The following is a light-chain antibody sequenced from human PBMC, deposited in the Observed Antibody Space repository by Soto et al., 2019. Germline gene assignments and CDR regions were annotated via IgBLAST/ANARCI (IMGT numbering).Light chain of an antibody. V-gene: IGKV3-20*01. J-gene: IGKJ1*01. CDR2: GAS. CDR1: QSVNSN. CDR3: QQYGSSGT. Sequence: TQSPATLSASPGERAPPSCRASQSVNSNLAWYQQKPGQAPRLLIYGASNRATGIPDRFSGSGSGTDFTLTISRLEPEDFAVYYCQQYGSSGTFGQGTKVDIK.